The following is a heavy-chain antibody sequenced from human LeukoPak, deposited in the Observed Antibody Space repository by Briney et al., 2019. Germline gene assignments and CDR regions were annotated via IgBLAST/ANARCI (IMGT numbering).Heavy chain of an antibody. CDR3: ARVGYNWNDKAFDY. J-gene: IGHJ4*02. V-gene: IGHV4-39*07. CDR2: IYYTGGT. D-gene: IGHD1-1*01. Sequence: SETLSLTCTVSGGSLSSSSYYWGWIRQPPGKGLEWIGSIYYTGGTYYNPSLKSRVTISVDRSKNQFSLKLSSVTAADTAVYYCARVGYNWNDKAFDYWGQGTLVTVSS. CDR1: GGSLSSSSYY.